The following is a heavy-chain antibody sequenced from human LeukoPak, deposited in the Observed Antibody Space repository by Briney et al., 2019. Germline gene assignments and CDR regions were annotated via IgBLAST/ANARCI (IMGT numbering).Heavy chain of an antibody. Sequence: GGSLRLSCAASGFTFSSYSMNWVRQAPGKGLEWVSSISSSSYIYYADSVKGRFTISRDNAKNSLYLQMNSLRAEDTAVYYCASWGSGWYAFDIWGQGTMVTVSS. CDR2: ISSSSYI. CDR3: ASWGSGWYAFDI. CDR1: GFTFSSYS. J-gene: IGHJ3*02. D-gene: IGHD6-19*01. V-gene: IGHV3-21*01.